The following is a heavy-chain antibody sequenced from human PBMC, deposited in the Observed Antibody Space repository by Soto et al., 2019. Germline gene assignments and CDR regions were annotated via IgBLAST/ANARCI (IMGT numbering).Heavy chain of an antibody. J-gene: IGHJ5*02. Sequence: KAGGSLRLSCAGSGFTFGDSYMSWIRQAPGKGLEWLSYISPGSRYPAYADSVKGRFTISRDNAKRSLYLQMMSLTAEDTAIYYCVRGGGGGLFDPWGQGTMGTVSS. CDR3: VRGGGGGLFDP. CDR2: ISPGSRYP. D-gene: IGHD2-15*01. CDR1: GFTFGDSY. V-gene: IGHV3-11*06.